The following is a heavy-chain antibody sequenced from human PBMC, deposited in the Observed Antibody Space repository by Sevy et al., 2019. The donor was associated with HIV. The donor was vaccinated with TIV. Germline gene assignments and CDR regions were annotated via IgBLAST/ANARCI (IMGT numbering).Heavy chain of an antibody. D-gene: IGHD6-13*01. Sequence: SETLSLTCTVSGGSVSSGSYYWSWIRQPPGKGLEWIGYIYYSGSTNYNPSLKSRVTISVDTSKNQFSLKLSSVTAADTAVYYCAREVSSSWYGDWFDPWGQGTLVTVSS. CDR3: AREVSSSWYGDWFDP. CDR2: IYYSGST. J-gene: IGHJ5*02. CDR1: GGSVSSGSYY. V-gene: IGHV4-61*01.